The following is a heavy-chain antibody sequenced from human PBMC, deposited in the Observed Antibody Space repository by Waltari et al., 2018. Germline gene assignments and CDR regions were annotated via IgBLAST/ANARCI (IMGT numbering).Heavy chain of an antibody. V-gene: IGHV4-4*07. CDR3: ARDRGGPIGPYYDYIWGSLPPETGWFDP. CDR1: GGSISSYY. CDR2: IYTSGST. Sequence: QVQLQESGPGLVKPSETLSLTCTVSGGSISSYYWSWIRQPAGKGLEWIGRIYTSGSTNYNPSLKSRVTMSVDTSKNSLYLQMNSLRAEDTAVYYCARDRGGPIGPYYDYIWGSLPPETGWFDPWGQGTLVTVSS. D-gene: IGHD3-16*01. J-gene: IGHJ5*02.